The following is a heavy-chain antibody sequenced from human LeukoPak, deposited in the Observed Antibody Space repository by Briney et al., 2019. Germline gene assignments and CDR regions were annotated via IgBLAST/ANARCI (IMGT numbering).Heavy chain of an antibody. D-gene: IGHD3-10*01. CDR2: IKHDGSEA. J-gene: IGHJ4*02. Sequence: GGSLRLSCAASGFTFSRYSMSWVRQAPGKGLEWVANIKHDGSEAHYVDSVKGRFTISRDNAKNSLSLQMNSLNVDDTGVYFCTRDALFGSGRTHLDFWSQGTLVSVSS. CDR1: GFTFSRYS. CDR3: TRDALFGSGRTHLDF. V-gene: IGHV3-7*04.